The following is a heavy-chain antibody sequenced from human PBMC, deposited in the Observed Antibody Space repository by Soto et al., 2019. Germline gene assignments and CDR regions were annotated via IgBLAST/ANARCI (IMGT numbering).Heavy chain of an antibody. V-gene: IGHV4-59*01. CDR3: ARNTGWSTHDY. CDR1: GASISSDY. Sequence: PSETLSLTCTVSGASISSDYWSWIRQPPGKGLEWIGYTHYSRDTNYNSSLKSRISISLDTSKNQLSLKLNSVTTADTAVYYCARNTGWSTHDYWGQGTLVTVSS. J-gene: IGHJ4*02. D-gene: IGHD6-19*01. CDR2: THYSRDT.